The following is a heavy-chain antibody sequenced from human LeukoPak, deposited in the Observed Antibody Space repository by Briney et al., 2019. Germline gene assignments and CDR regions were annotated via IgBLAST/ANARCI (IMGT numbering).Heavy chain of an antibody. J-gene: IGHJ5*02. CDR1: GGSISSSSYY. CDR3: ARAFS. D-gene: IGHD3-16*01. Sequence: ETLSLTCTVSGGSISSSSYYWGWIRQPPGKGLEWVANIKEDGSEKSYVDSVKGRFTISRDNAKNSLYLQMNSLRAEDTAVYYCARAFSWGQGTLVTVSS. V-gene: IGHV3-7*01. CDR2: IKEDGSEK.